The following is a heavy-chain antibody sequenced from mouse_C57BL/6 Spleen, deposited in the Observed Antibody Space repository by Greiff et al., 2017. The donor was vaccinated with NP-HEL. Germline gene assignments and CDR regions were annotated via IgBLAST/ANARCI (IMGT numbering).Heavy chain of an antibody. CDR2: IYPGDGDT. CDR3: ARGRYDYDSWFAY. CDR1: GYAFSSSW. V-gene: IGHV1-82*01. D-gene: IGHD2-4*01. Sequence: VQLQQSGPELVKPGASVKISCKASGYAFSSSWMNWVKQRPGKGLEWIGRIYPGDGDTNYNGKFKGKATLTADKSSSTAYMQLSSLTSEDSAVYFCARGRYDYDSWFAYWGQGTLVTVSA. J-gene: IGHJ3*01.